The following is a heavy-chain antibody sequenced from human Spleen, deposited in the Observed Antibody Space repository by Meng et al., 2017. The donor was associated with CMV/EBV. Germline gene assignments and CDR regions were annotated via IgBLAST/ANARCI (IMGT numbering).Heavy chain of an antibody. CDR3: ATRSGGSSYKSFDV. CDR1: GGIFNSYS. V-gene: IGHV1-69*10. J-gene: IGHJ3*01. Sequence: SSVKVSCKASGGIFNSYSFSWVRQAPGQGLEWIGGINPMFNIINYAQRFQGRVTITAEKSPSIGYMELSSLRSEDTAVYFCATRSGGSSYKSFDVWGQGTRVTVSS. CDR2: INPMFNII. D-gene: IGHD2-15*01.